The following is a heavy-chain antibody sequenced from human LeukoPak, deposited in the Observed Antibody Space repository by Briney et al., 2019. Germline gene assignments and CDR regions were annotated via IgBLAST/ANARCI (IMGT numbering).Heavy chain of an antibody. J-gene: IGHJ4*02. CDR3: ARAYQRLGELSLPDY. CDR1: GYSFTSYA. V-gene: IGHV7-4-1*02. D-gene: IGHD3-16*02. Sequence: GASVKVSCKASGYSFTSYAMNWVRQAPGQGLEWMGWINPNTGNPTYAQGLTGRFAFSLDTSVSTAYLQITSLKADDTAVYYCARAYQRLGELSLPDYWGQGTLVTVSS. CDR2: INPNTGNP.